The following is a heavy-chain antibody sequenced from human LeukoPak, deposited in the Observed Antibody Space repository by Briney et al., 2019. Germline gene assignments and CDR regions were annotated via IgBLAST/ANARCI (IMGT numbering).Heavy chain of an antibody. CDR2: ISYDGSNK. J-gene: IGHJ4*02. D-gene: IGHD6-19*01. Sequence: RSGGSLRLSCAASGFTFSSYTMSWVRQAPGKGLEWVAVISYDGSNKYYADSVKGRFTISRDNSKNTLYLEMSSLRPEDTAVYYCARDLPGSGWPRGIQYYFDCWGQGTLVTVSS. CDR3: ARDLPGSGWPRGIQYYFDC. V-gene: IGHV3-30*04. CDR1: GFTFSSYT.